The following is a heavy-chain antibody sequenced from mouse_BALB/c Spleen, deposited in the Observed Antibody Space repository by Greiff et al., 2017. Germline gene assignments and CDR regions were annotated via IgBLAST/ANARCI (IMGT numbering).Heavy chain of an antibody. Sequence: LMESGGGLVQPGGSRKLSCAASGFTFSSFGMHWVRQAPEKGLEWVAYISSGSSTIYYADTVKGRFTIPRDNPKNTLFLQMTSLRSEDTAMYYCARSGRYGGYAMDYWGQGTSVTVSS. CDR3: ARSGRYGGYAMDY. D-gene: IGHD2-14*01. J-gene: IGHJ4*01. V-gene: IGHV5-17*02. CDR2: ISSGSSTI. CDR1: GFTFSSFG.